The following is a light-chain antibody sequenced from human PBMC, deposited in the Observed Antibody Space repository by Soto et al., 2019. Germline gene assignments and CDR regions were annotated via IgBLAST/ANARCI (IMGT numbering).Light chain of an antibody. CDR1: SSDVGNYNY. CDR3: SSYAGSNNYV. CDR2: EVF. Sequence: QSALTQPASAYGSPGQSVTISCTGTSSDVGNYNYVSWYQQHPGKAPKLMIYEVFKRPSGVPDRFSGSKSGNTASLTVSGLQAEDEADYYCSSYAGSNNYVFGTGTKVTVL. J-gene: IGLJ1*01. V-gene: IGLV2-8*01.